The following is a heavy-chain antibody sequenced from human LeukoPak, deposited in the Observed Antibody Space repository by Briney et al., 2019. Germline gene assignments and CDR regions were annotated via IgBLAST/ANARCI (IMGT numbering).Heavy chain of an antibody. Sequence: AGGSLRLSCAASGFTFDDYAMHWVRQAPGKGLEWVSGISWNSGSIRYADSVKGRFTISRDNATNSLYLQMNSLRAEDAALYYCAKDEFGGYSVYDPQGWFDPWGQGTLVTVSS. V-gene: IGHV3-9*01. D-gene: IGHD5-12*01. CDR3: AKDEFGGYSVYDPQGWFDP. J-gene: IGHJ5*02. CDR1: GFTFDDYA. CDR2: ISWNSGSI.